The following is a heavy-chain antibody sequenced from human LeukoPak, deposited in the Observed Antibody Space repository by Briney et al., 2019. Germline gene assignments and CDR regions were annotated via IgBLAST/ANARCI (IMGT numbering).Heavy chain of an antibody. CDR3: ARHGRQPYHFDY. D-gene: IGHD1-1*01. CDR2: VYYSGST. Sequence: TSETLSLTCIVSGGSISPYYWSWIRQPPGKGLEYIGYVYYSGSTNCNPSLKSRVTILVDTSENQFSLKLSSVTAADTVVYYCARHGRQPYHFDYWGQGTLVTVSS. V-gene: IGHV4-59*08. J-gene: IGHJ4*02. CDR1: GGSISPYY.